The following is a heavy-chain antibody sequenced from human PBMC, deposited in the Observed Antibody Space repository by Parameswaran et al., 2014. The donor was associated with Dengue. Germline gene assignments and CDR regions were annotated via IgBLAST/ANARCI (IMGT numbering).Heavy chain of an antibody. V-gene: IGHV4-4*02. D-gene: IGHD3-22*01. CDR3: ARGSDYYDSSGLLDY. J-gene: IGHJ4*02. CDR2: IYHSGST. Sequence: RWIRQPPGKGLEWIGEIYHSGSTNYNPSLKSRVTISVDKSKNQLSLKLSSVTAADTAVYYCARGSDYYDSSGLLDYWGQGTLVTVSS.